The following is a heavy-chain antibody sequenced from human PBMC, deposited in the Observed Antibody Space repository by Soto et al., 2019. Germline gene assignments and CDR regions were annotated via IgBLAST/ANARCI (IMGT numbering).Heavy chain of an antibody. D-gene: IGHD3-10*01. CDR2: IYSDGST. CDR3: ATIKLGSNRLDD. CDR1: GFTVNSNY. Sequence: GGSLRLSCAASGFTVNSNYMSWVRQAPGKGLEWVSVIYSDGSTYYADSVKGRFIISRDNSNNTLYFQMNSLRAEDTAVYYCATIKLGSNRLDDWGQGTLVTVSS. V-gene: IGHV3-66*01. J-gene: IGHJ4*02.